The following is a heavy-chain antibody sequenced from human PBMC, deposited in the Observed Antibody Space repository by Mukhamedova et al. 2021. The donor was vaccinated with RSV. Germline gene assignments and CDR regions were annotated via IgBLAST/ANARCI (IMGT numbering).Heavy chain of an antibody. Sequence: VRQAPGKGLEWVSYISISSTTIYYADSVKGRFIISRDNAKNSLYLQMNSLRAEDTGVYYCARVLDMALGYYYYNMDVWGQGTTVT. V-gene: IGHV3-48*03. CDR3: ARVLDMALGYYYYNMDV. CDR2: ISISSTTI. D-gene: IGHD2-2*03. J-gene: IGHJ6*02.